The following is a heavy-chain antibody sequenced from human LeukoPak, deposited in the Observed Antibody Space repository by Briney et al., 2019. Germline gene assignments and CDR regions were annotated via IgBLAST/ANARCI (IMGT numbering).Heavy chain of an antibody. CDR1: GGSISSSSYY. D-gene: IGHD7-27*01. Sequence: PSETLSLTCTVSGGSISSSSYYWGWIRQPPGKGLEWIGSIYYSGSTYYNPSLKSRVTISVDTSKNQFSLKLSSVTAADTAVYYCARHEERHWGLENWLDPWGQGTLVTVSS. J-gene: IGHJ5*02. V-gene: IGHV4-39*01. CDR3: ARHEERHWGLENWLDP. CDR2: IYYSGST.